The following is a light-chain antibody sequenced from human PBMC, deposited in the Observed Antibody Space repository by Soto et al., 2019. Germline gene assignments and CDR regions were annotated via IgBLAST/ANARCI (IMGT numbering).Light chain of an antibody. Sequence: EVALAQTPVTLSVSPGERASLSCRASQRVNINLAWYQPKPGQDPRLLIYGAYTRATGTPASFTVSWSGTEFTLTISSLQSEDFAXYXCQXRXNXXTFGPGTKVDIK. CDR2: GAY. CDR1: QRVNIN. CDR3: QXRXNXXT. J-gene: IGKJ3*01. V-gene: IGKV3-15*01.